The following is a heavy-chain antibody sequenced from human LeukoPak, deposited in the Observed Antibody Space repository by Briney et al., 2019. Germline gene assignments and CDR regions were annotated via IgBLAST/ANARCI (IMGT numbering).Heavy chain of an antibody. Sequence: PGGSLRLSCAASGFTFSSYAMSWVRQAPGKGLEWVSAISGSGGGTYYADSVKGRFTISRDNSKNTLYLQMNSLRAEDTAVYYCAKDSSSWYLAGSFDYWGQGTLVTVSS. CDR1: GFTFSSYA. CDR3: AKDSSSWYLAGSFDY. V-gene: IGHV3-23*01. D-gene: IGHD6-13*01. J-gene: IGHJ4*02. CDR2: ISGSGGGT.